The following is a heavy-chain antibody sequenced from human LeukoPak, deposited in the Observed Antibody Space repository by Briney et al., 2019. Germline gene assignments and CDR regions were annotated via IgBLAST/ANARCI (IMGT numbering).Heavy chain of an antibody. J-gene: IGHJ4*02. Sequence: ASEKVSCKASGYTFTGYYMHWVRQAPGQGLEWMGRINPNSGGTNYAQKFQGRVTMTRDTSISTAYMELSRLRSDDTAVYYCARGDVDCTNGVCGYFDYWGQGTLVTVSS. D-gene: IGHD2-8*01. CDR3: ARGDVDCTNGVCGYFDY. CDR1: GYTFTGYY. CDR2: INPNSGGT. V-gene: IGHV1-2*06.